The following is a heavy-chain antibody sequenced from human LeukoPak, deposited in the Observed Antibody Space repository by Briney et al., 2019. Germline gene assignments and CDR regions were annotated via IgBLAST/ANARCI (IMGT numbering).Heavy chain of an antibody. J-gene: IGHJ4*02. CDR3: ARGGSSGATYFDY. V-gene: IGHV3-33*01. D-gene: IGHD6-19*01. Sequence: PGGSLRLSCAASGFTFSSYGMHWVRQAPGKGLEWVAVIWYDGSNKYYADSVKGRFTISRDNSKNTLYLQMNSLRAEDTAVYYCARGGSSGATYFDYWGQGTLVTVSS. CDR1: GFTFSSYG. CDR2: IWYDGSNK.